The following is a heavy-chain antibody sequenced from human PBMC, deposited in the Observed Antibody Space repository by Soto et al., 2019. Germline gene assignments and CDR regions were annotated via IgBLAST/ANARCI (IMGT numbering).Heavy chain of an antibody. Sequence: GGSLRLSCEASGFTFTSYAMHWVRQAPGKGLKWVTVISYDGINEYYADSVKGRLTISRDNSKNTLFLQMSSLRVEDTAVYYCARDRLRLGELSLIGYFDYWGQGTLVTVSS. D-gene: IGHD3-16*02. J-gene: IGHJ4*02. CDR3: ARDRLRLGELSLIGYFDY. CDR1: GFTFTSYA. CDR2: ISYDGINE. V-gene: IGHV3-30*15.